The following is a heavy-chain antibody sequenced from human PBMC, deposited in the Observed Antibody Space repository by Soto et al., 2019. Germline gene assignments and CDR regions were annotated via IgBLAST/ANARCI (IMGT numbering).Heavy chain of an antibody. D-gene: IGHD5-18*01. CDR3: ARDQIGYGRFDY. J-gene: IGHJ4*02. Sequence: LGGSLRLSCAASGFTFTSYVMNWVRQAPGKGLEWVSAVNGAGTTYYTDSVKGRFTISRDNSKNTLYLQTSSLRAEDTGVYFCARDQIGYGRFDYWGQGTQVTVSS. CDR1: GFTFTSYV. V-gene: IGHV3-23*01. CDR2: VNGAGTT.